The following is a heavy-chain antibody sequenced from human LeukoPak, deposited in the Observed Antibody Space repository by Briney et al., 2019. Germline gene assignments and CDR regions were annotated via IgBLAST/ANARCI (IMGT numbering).Heavy chain of an antibody. V-gene: IGHV4-30-4*08. Sequence: PSETLSLTCTVSSGSISSIHYYWSWIRQPPGKGLEWIGYIYYSGSTYYNPSLKSRVTISVDTSKNQFSLKLSSVTAADTAVYYCARDWGVGVQVMNYDSSGPHAFDIWGQGTMVTVSS. J-gene: IGHJ3*02. CDR2: IYYSGST. CDR1: SGSISSIHYY. CDR3: ARDWGVGVQVMNYDSSGPHAFDI. D-gene: IGHD3-22*01.